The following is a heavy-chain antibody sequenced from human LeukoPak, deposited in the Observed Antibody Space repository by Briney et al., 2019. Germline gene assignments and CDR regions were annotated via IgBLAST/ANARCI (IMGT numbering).Heavy chain of an antibody. CDR3: ARDFDSSGYWGFDY. V-gene: IGHV3-66*01. CDR1: GFTVSSNY. CDR2: IYSGGST. Sequence: SGGSLRLSCAASGFTVSSNYMSWVRQAPGKGLEWVSVIYSGGSTYYADSVKGRFTISRDNSKNTLYLQMNSLRAEDTAVYYCARDFDSSGYWGFDYWGQGTLVTVSS. J-gene: IGHJ4*02. D-gene: IGHD3-22*01.